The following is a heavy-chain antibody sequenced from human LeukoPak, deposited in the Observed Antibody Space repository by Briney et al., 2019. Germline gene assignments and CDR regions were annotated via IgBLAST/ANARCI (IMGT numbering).Heavy chain of an antibody. CDR2: IYSRGST. CDR3: ASDKGATGWGLGY. CDR1: GGSISSGHYY. Sequence: PSQTLSLTCTVSGGSISSGHYYLNWIRQPAGKGLEWIGRIYSRGSTNHNSSLRSRVTISVDTSKNQFSLKLTSVTAADTAVYYCASDKGATGWGLGYWGQGTLVTVSS. J-gene: IGHJ4*02. V-gene: IGHV4-61*02. D-gene: IGHD6-19*01.